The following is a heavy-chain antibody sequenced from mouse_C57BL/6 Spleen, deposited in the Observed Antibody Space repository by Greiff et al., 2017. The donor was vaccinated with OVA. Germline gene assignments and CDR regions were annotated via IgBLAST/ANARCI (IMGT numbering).Heavy chain of an antibody. CDR2: ISDGGSYT. Sequence: EVQGVESGGGLVKPGGSLKLSCAASGFTFSSYAMSWVRQTPEKRLEWVATISDGGSYTYYPDNVKGRFTISRDNAKNNLYLQMSHLKSEDTAMYYCAREGGTTGVPCAYWGQGTLVTVSA. CDR3: AREGGTTGVPCAY. CDR1: GFTFSSYA. J-gene: IGHJ3*01. V-gene: IGHV5-4*01. D-gene: IGHD1-1*01.